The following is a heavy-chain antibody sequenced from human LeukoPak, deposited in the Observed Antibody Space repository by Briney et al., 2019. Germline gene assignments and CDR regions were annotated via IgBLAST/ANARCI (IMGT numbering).Heavy chain of an antibody. V-gene: IGHV4-4*02. Sequence: SETLSLTCAVSGGSISSSNWWSWVRQPPGKGLEWIGEIYHSGCTNYNPSLKSRVTISVDKSKNQFSLKLSSVTAADTAVYYCARDSSGYSYGYGWFDPWGQGTLVTVSS. D-gene: IGHD5-18*01. J-gene: IGHJ5*02. CDR1: GGSISSSNW. CDR3: ARDSSGYSYGYGWFDP. CDR2: IYHSGCT.